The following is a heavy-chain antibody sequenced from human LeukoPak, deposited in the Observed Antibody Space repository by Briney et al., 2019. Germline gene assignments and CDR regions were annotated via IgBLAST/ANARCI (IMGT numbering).Heavy chain of an antibody. J-gene: IGHJ4*02. V-gene: IGHV3-7*01. CDR3: ASTPR. CDR1: GFTFISYW. D-gene: IGHD2-15*01. CDR2: IKQDGSEK. Sequence: GGSLRLSCAASGFTFISYWMSWVRQAPGKGLEWVANIKQDGSEKYYVDSVKGRFTISRDNAKNSLFLQMNSLRAEDTAVYYCASTPRWGQGTLVTVSS.